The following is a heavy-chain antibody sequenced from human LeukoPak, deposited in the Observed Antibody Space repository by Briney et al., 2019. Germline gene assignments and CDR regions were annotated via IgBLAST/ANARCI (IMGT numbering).Heavy chain of an antibody. Sequence: ASVKVSCKASGYTFTSYGISWVRQAPGQGLEWMGWISANDGNTDYPRKLQGRVTMTTDTSTSTAYMELRSLRSDDTAVYYCARESHVTREDYWGQGTLVTVSS. J-gene: IGHJ4*02. V-gene: IGHV1-18*01. CDR2: ISANDGNT. D-gene: IGHD3-10*01. CDR3: ARESHVTREDY. CDR1: GYTFTSYG.